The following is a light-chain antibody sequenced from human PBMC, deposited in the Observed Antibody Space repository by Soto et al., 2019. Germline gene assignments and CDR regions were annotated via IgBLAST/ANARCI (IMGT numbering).Light chain of an antibody. CDR3: IQDYNYPLT. V-gene: IGKV1-6*01. CDR1: QSVGTW. Sequence: TQMTHSPSTLSASVVGRVTITCLASQSVGTWVAWYQQKPGKAPNLLIYTASTLQSGVPSRFSGSGSGTDFTLTISSLQPEDFATYYCIQDYNYPLTFGGGTKVDI. J-gene: IGKJ4*01. CDR2: TAS.